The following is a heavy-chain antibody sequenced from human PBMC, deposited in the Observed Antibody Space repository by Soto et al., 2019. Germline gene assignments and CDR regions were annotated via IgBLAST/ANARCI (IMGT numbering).Heavy chain of an antibody. CDR3: AKEGAGGNY. J-gene: IGHJ4*02. CDR1: GFTFDDYA. CDR2: ISWNSGSI. Sequence: EVQLVESGGGLVQPGRSLRLSCAASGFTFDDYAMHWVRQAPGKGLEWVSGISWNSGSIGYADSVKGRFTISRENAKNSLYLQMNSLRAEETALYYCAKEGAGGNYWGQGTLVTVSS. D-gene: IGHD3-16*01. V-gene: IGHV3-9*01.